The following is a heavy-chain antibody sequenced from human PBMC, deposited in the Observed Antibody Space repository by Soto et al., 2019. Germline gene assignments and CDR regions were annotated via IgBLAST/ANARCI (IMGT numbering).Heavy chain of an antibody. V-gene: IGHV4-30-4*01. CDR2: IYYSGST. D-gene: IGHD2-21*02. Sequence: QVQLQESGPGLVKPSETLSLTCTVSGGFISGGDYYWSWIRQPPGKGLEWIGYIYYSGSTYYNPSLRSRVSMAVDTSQNQFALKLSYVTGADTAVYYCARDGGESAYCGVDCPYWYFDLWGRGTLVTVSS. J-gene: IGHJ2*01. CDR1: GGFISGGDYY. CDR3: ARDGGESAYCGVDCPYWYFDL.